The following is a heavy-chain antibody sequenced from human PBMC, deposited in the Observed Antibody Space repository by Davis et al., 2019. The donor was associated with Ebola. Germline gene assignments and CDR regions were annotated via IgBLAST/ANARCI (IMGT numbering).Heavy chain of an antibody. Sequence: GESLKISCTGSGYSFTNYWIGWVRQLPGKGLEWMGIIYPGDSDTRYSPSFQGQVTISADKSISTAYLQWSSLKASDTAMYYCARRYDSYYYGMDVWGQGTTVTVSS. CDR2: IYPGDSDT. V-gene: IGHV5-51*01. J-gene: IGHJ6*02. D-gene: IGHD5-12*01. CDR3: ARRYDSYYYGMDV. CDR1: GYSFTNYW.